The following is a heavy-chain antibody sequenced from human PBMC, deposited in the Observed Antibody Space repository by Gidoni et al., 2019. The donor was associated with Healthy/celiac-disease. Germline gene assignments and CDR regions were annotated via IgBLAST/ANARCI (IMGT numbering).Heavy chain of an antibody. CDR1: GYSISSGYY. D-gene: IGHD2-21*01. J-gene: IGHJ3*02. V-gene: IGHV4-38-2*01. CDR2: IYHSGST. CDR3: ASYLSRDAFDI. Sequence: QVQLQESGPGLVKPSETLSLTCAVSGYSISSGYYWGWIRQPPGKGLEWIGSIYHSGSTYYNPSLKSRVTISVDTSKNQFSLKLSSVTAADTAVYYCASYLSRDAFDIWGQGTMVTVS.